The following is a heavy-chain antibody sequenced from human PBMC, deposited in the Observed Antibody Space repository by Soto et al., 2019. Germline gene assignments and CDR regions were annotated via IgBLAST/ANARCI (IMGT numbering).Heavy chain of an antibody. CDR2: ISYDGSNK. Sequence: GGSLRLSCAASGFTFSSYGMHWVRQAPGKGLEWVAVISYDGSNKYYADSVKGRFTISRDNSKNTLYLQMNSLRAEDTAVYYCAKSSSGYWGQGTLVTVSS. CDR1: GFTFSSYG. D-gene: IGHD6-6*01. J-gene: IGHJ4*02. CDR3: AKSSSGY. V-gene: IGHV3-30*18.